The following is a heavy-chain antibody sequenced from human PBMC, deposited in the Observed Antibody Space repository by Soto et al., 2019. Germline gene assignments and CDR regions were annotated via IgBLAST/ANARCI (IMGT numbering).Heavy chain of an antibody. D-gene: IGHD4-4*01. CDR3: ARVMYYSDYYYMDV. J-gene: IGHJ6*03. CDR2: IYYSGST. CDR1: GGSISSYY. Sequence: SETLSLTCTVSGGSISSYYWSWIRQPPGKGLEWIGYIYYSGSTNYNPSLKSRVTISVDTSKNQFSLKLSSVTAADTAVYYCARVMYYSDYYYMDVWGKGTTVTVSS. V-gene: IGHV4-59*01.